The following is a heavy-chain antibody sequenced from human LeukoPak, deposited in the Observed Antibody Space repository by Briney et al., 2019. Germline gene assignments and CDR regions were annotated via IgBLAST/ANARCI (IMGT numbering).Heavy chain of an antibody. Sequence: ASVKVSYKASGYTFTGYYMHWVRQAPGQGLEWMGWINPNSGGTNYAQKFQGRVTMTRDTSISTAYMELSRLRSDDTAVYYCARAGDTAMVSGYWGQGTLVTVSS. CDR2: INPNSGGT. J-gene: IGHJ4*02. D-gene: IGHD5-18*01. CDR3: ARAGDTAMVSGY. V-gene: IGHV1-2*02. CDR1: GYTFTGYY.